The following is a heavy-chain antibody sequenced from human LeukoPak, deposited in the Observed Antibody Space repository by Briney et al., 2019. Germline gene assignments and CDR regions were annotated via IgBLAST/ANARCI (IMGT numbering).Heavy chain of an antibody. V-gene: IGHV3-23*01. CDR3: GQDPNGNYIGAFDF. CDR1: GLIFHNYA. Sequence: GGSLRLSCAASGLIFHNYALVWIRRAPGKGPEWVSAILGGGGTFYADAVKGRFTISRDNSKNTLYLQMSSLRAEDTATYYCGQDPNGNYIGAFDFWGRGTMVTVSS. J-gene: IGHJ3*01. CDR2: ILGGGGT. D-gene: IGHD4-17*01.